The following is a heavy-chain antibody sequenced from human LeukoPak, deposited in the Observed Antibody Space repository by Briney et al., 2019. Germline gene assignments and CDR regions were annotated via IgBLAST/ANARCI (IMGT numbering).Heavy chain of an antibody. CDR2: ISSSSSYI. V-gene: IGHV3-21*01. CDR1: GITFSTYW. D-gene: IGHD2-15*01. CDR3: ARDRVPFVVVVAATEFDY. J-gene: IGHJ4*02. Sequence: GGSLRLSCAGSGITFSTYWMHWVRQAPGKGLEWVSSISSSSSYIYYADSVKGRFTISRDNAKNSLYLQMNSLRAEDTAVYYCARDRVPFVVVVAATEFDYWGQGTLVTVSS.